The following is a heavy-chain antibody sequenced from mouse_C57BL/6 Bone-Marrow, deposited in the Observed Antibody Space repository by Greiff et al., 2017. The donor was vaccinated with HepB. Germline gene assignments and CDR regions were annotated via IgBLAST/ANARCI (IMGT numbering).Heavy chain of an antibody. Sequence: SDFYMEWVRQAPGKGLEWIAASRNKANDYTTEYSASVKGRFIVSRDTSQSILYLQMNALRAEDTAIYYCARDSYYYGSSWGYFDVWGTGTTVTGSS. CDR2: SRNKANDYTT. CDR1: SDFY. J-gene: IGHJ1*03. CDR3: ARDSYYYGSSWGYFDV. V-gene: IGHV7-1*01. D-gene: IGHD1-1*01.